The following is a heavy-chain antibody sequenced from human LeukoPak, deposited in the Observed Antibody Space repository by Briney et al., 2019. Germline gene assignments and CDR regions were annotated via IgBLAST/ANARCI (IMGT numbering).Heavy chain of an antibody. J-gene: IGHJ4*02. V-gene: IGHV3-15*01. CDR1: GFTFSNAW. CDR2: IKSKTDGGTT. Sequence: GGSLRLSCAASGFTFSNAWMSWVRQAPGKGLEWVGRIKSKTDGGTTDYAAPVKGRFTISRDDSKNTLYLQMNSLKNEDTAVYYCTTYSGYAGLIDYWGQGILVTVSS. CDR3: TTYSGYAGLIDY. D-gene: IGHD5-12*01.